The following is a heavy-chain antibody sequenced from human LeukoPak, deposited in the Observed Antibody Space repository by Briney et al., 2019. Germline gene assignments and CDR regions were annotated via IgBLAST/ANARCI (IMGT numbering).Heavy chain of an antibody. Sequence: SETLSLTCTVSGGSISSSSYYWGWIRQPAGKGLEWIGRIYTSGSTNYNPSLKSRVTMSVDTSKNQFSLKLSSVTAADTAVYYCARDIYYYGSGSYYFDYWGQGTLVTVSS. D-gene: IGHD3-10*01. CDR3: ARDIYYYGSGSYYFDY. J-gene: IGHJ4*02. CDR1: GGSISSSSYY. CDR2: IYTSGST. V-gene: IGHV4-61*02.